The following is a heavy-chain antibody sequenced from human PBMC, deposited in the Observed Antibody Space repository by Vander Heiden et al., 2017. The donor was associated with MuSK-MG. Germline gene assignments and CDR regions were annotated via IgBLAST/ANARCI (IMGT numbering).Heavy chain of an antibody. D-gene: IGHD3-22*01. Sequence: QVQLVQSGAEVKKPGSSVKVSCKASGGTFSSYAISWVRQAPGQGLEWMGGIIPIFGKANDAQKFQGRVTITADKATSTAYMEMSSLRSEDTAVYYDRYSSGYYYGDYGGQGTMVTVCS. V-gene: IGHV1-69*06. CDR3: RYSSGYYYGDY. CDR1: GGTFSSYA. J-gene: IGHJ4*02. CDR2: IIPIFGKA.